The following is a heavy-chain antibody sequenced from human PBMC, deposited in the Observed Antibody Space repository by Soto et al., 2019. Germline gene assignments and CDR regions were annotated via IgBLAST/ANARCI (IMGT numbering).Heavy chain of an antibody. J-gene: IGHJ5*02. CDR3: ASESLPYGSGSWHWFDP. CDR2: IIPRSAKS. CDR1: GDTFSTYS. V-gene: IGHV1-69*13. Sequence: SVKVSCKASGDTFSTYSITWMRQAPGRGLEWVGGIIPRSAKSNYAQKFEGRVTITADESTSTAYMELSSLRSEDTAVYYCASESLPYGSGSWHWFDPWGQGTLVTVSS. D-gene: IGHD3-10*01.